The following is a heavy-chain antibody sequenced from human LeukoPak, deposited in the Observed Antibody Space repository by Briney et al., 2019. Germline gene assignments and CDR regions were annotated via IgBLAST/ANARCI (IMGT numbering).Heavy chain of an antibody. CDR1: RFTFSRYW. CDR2: IKEDGSET. D-gene: IGHD6-19*01. V-gene: IGHV3-7*04. Sequence: GGALRLSCAASRFTFSRYWMSWVRQAPGKGLGGVGNIKEDGSETDYVDSVKGRLTISRDTAKTSLFLQMNSLRAKDTAVYSCVRVGEWLVYSYYMDVWGKGTTVTVSS. CDR3: VRVGEWLVYSYYMDV. J-gene: IGHJ6*03.